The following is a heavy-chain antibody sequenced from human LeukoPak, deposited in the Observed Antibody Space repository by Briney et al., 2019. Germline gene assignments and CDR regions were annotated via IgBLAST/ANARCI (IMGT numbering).Heavy chain of an antibody. J-gene: IGHJ4*02. CDR3: ATTDPSAAAGEGSDY. CDR2: INAGNGNT. CDR1: GYTFNSYS. D-gene: IGHD6-13*01. Sequence: ASVKVSCNASGYTFNSYSIHWVRQAPGQRLEWMGWINAGNGNTKYSQKFQGRVTITRDTSASTAYMELSSLRSEDTAVYYCATTDPSAAAGEGSDYWGQGTLVTVSS. V-gene: IGHV1-3*01.